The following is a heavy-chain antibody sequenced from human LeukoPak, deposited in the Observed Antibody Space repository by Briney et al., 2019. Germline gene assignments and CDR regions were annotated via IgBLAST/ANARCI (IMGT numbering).Heavy chain of an antibody. J-gene: IGHJ4*02. Sequence: SGGSLGLSCAASGFTFSSYAMSWVRQAPGKGLEWVSAISGSGGSTYYADSVKGRFTISRDNSKNTLYLQMNSLRAEDTAVYYCAKEGLVDNWNGVDYWGQGSLVTVSS. V-gene: IGHV3-23*01. CDR1: GFTFSSYA. CDR2: ISGSGGST. CDR3: AKEGLVDNWNGVDY. D-gene: IGHD1-1*01.